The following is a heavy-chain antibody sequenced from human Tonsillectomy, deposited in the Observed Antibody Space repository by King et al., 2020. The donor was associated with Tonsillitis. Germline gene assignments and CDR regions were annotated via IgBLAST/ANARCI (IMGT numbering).Heavy chain of an antibody. CDR1: GYTFTDYG. D-gene: IGHD2-21*02. J-gene: IGHJ4*02. CDR3: GRIYCGGDCYSGPWDY. Sequence: QLVQSGAEVKKPGASVKVSCKASGYTFTDYGVSWVRQAPGQGLEWVGWISTYNVNTNYAQKLQGRVTMTTDTSTSTAYMELRTLRSDDTAVYYCGRIYCGGDCYSGPWDYWGQGTLVTVSS. V-gene: IGHV1-18*01. CDR2: ISTYNVNT.